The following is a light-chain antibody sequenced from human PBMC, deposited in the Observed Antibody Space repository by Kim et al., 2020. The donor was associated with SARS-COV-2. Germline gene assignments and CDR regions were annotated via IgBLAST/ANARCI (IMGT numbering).Light chain of an antibody. V-gene: IGLV1-40*01. CDR3: QSYDGSLSGSV. CDR2: DNI. Sequence: QTVSYSCTVTISNHGAGYVVHWYQQLPETAPKLLIFDNINRPSGVPDRFSGSKSGTSASLAITGLQADDEAEYYCQSYDGSLSGSVFGGGTQLTVL. CDR1: ISNHGAGYV. J-gene: IGLJ2*01.